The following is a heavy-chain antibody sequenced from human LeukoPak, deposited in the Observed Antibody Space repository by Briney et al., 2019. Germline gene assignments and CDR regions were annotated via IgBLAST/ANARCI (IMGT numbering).Heavy chain of an antibody. CDR2: IYYSGST. V-gene: IGHV4-39*07. CDR3: ARARDGYNSGSPFDY. CDR1: GGSISSSSYY. J-gene: IGHJ4*02. D-gene: IGHD5-24*01. Sequence: SETLSLTCTVSGGSISSSSYYWGWIRQPPGKGLEWIGSIYYSGSTYYNPSLKSRVTISVDTSKNQFSLKLSSVTAADTAVYYCARARDGYNSGSPFDYWGQGTLVTVSS.